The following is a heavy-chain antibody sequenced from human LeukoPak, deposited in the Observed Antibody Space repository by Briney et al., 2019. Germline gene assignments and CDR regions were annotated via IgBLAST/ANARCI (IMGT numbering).Heavy chain of an antibody. V-gene: IGHV1-46*01. CDR2: IHPSGGNT. CDR3: ARDRFPHQTMIVVVMAY. D-gene: IGHD3-22*01. J-gene: IGHJ4*02. CDR1: GYTFTSNY. Sequence: ASVKVSCKASGYTFTSNYMHWVLQAPGQGLEWMGIIHPSGGNTNYAQKFQGRVTMTRDTSTRTVYMELSSLRAEDTAVYYCARDRFPHQTMIVVVMAYWGQGTLVTVSS.